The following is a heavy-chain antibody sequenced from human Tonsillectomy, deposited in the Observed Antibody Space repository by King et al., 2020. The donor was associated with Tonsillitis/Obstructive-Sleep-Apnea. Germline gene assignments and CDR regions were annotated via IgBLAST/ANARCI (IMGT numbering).Heavy chain of an antibody. D-gene: IGHD3-16*01. CDR1: GGSFSGYY. CDR2: INHSGST. CDR3: ARFSRLKDRGTHFDPYFDY. J-gene: IGHJ4*02. Sequence: VQLQQWGAGLLKPSETLSLTCAVYGGSFSGYYWNWIRQPPGKGLEWIGEINHSGSTNYNPSLKSRVTFSVDTSKNQFSLKLGSVTAADTAVYYCARFSRLKDRGTHFDPYFDYWGQGTLVTVSS. V-gene: IGHV4-34*01.